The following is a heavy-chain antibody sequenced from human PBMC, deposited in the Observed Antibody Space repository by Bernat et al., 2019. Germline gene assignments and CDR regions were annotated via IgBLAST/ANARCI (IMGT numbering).Heavy chain of an antibody. CDR2: ISYAGSNK. J-gene: IGHJ4*02. Sequence: QVQLVESGGGVVQPGRSLRLSCATSGFTFSSYGMHWVRQAPGKGLEWVAVISYAGSNKYYADSVKGRFTISRDNSKNTLYLQMNSLRAEDTAVYYCAKDGGGYGDYVSYWGQGTLVTVSS. D-gene: IGHD6-19*01. CDR1: GFTFSSYG. CDR3: AKDGGGYGDYVSY. V-gene: IGHV3-30*18.